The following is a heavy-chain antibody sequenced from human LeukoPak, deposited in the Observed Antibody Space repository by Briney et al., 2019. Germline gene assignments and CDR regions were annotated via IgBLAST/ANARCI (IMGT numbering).Heavy chain of an antibody. D-gene: IGHD3-22*01. J-gene: IGHJ4*02. V-gene: IGHV4-38-2*02. CDR2: MYHIGST. CDR1: GYPISSGYY. CDR3: ARFPSDSSGYFAY. Sequence: SETLSLTCTVSGYPISSGYYWGWIRQPPGKGLEWIGGMYHIGSTYFNPSLKSRVTISVDTSKNQFSLRLRSVTAADTAVYYCARFPSDSSGYFAYWGQGTLVTVSS.